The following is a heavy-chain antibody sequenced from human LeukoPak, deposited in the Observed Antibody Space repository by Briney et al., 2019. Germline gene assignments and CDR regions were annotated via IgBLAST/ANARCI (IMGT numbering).Heavy chain of an antibody. CDR2: IYYSGST. V-gene: IGHV4-39*01. CDR3: ARHSTSYYFDY. Sequence: SETLSLTCTASGGSISSSSYYWGWIRQPPGKGLEWIGSIYYSGSTYYNPSLKSRVTISVDTSKNQFSLKLSSVTAADTAVYYCARHSTSYYFDYWGQGTLVTVSS. J-gene: IGHJ4*02. CDR1: GGSISSSSYY.